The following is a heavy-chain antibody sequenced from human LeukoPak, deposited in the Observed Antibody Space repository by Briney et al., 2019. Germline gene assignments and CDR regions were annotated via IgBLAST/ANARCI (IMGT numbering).Heavy chain of an antibody. CDR3: AKDPMVRGASWYFDY. Sequence: GGSLRLSCAASGFNFANHAMSWVRQTAGKGLEWVSAISGSGGSTYYADSVKGRFTISRDNSKNTLYLQMNSLRAEDTAVYYCAKDPMVRGASWYFDYWGQGTLVTVSS. CDR2: ISGSGGST. J-gene: IGHJ4*02. D-gene: IGHD3-10*01. V-gene: IGHV3-23*01. CDR1: GFNFANHA.